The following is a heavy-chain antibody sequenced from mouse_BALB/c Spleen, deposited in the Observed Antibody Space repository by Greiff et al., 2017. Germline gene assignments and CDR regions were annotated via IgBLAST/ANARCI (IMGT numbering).Heavy chain of an antibody. V-gene: IGHV14-1*01. Sequence: VQLQQSGAELVRSGASVKLSCTASGFNINDYYMHWVKQRPEQGLEWIGSIDPENGDTEYAPKFQGKATMTADKSSNTAYLQLSILTSEDTAVYFYSSTTARASCFAYWGQGTLVTVSA. CDR1: GFNINDYY. CDR3: SSTTARASCFAY. D-gene: IGHD1-2*01. CDR2: IDPENGDT. J-gene: IGHJ3*01.